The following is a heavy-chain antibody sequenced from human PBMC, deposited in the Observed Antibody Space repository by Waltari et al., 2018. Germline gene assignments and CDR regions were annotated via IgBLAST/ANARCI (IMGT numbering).Heavy chain of an antibody. CDR3: ARCGYDSFYPFDY. CDR2: ISYSGNT. D-gene: IGHD5-12*01. V-gene: IGHV4-59*01. Sequence: QVQLQESGPGLVKPSETLSLTCTVSGGSISSYYWTWIRQSPGRGLEWIGYISYSGNTNYSPSLQSRVTILVDTSKNQFSLRLSSVTAADTAVYYCARCGYDSFYPFDYWGQGTLVTVSS. J-gene: IGHJ4*02. CDR1: GGSISSYY.